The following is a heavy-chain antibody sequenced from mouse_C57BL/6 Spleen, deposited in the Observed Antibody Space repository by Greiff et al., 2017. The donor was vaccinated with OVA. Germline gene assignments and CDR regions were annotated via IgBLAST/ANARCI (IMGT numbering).Heavy chain of an antibody. CDR3: ARQPYYDYEGYFDV. D-gene: IGHD2-4*01. V-gene: IGHV5-17*01. CDR2: ISSGSSTI. J-gene: IGHJ1*03. Sequence: EVQLMESGGGLVKPGGSLKLSCAASGFTFSDYGMHWVRQAPEKGLEWVAYISSGSSTIYYADTVKGRFTISRDNAKNTLFLQMTSLRSDDTDMYDCARQPYYDYEGYFDVWGKGTTVTVSS. CDR1: GFTFSDYG.